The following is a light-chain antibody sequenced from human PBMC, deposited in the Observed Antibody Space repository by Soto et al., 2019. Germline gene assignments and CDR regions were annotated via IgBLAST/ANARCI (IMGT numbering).Light chain of an antibody. V-gene: IGLV1-40*01. CDR1: SSNIGAGYD. CDR2: GNS. Sequence: QSVLTQPPSVSGAPGQRVTISCTGSSSNIGAGYDVHWYQQLPGTAPKLLIYGNSNRPSGVPDRFSGSKSGTSASLAITGLQVEDESDYYCQSYDGSLSGYVFGTGTKLTVL. CDR3: QSYDGSLSGYV. J-gene: IGLJ1*01.